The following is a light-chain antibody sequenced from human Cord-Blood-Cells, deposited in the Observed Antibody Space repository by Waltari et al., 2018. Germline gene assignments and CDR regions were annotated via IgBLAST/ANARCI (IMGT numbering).Light chain of an antibody. J-gene: IGKJ1*01. CDR3: QQYNNWWT. CDR2: GAS. CDR1: QSVRSN. Sequence: EIVMTQTLATLSVSPGERATLACRASQSVRSNLAWYQQKPGQAPRLLIYGASTRATGIPARFSGSGSGTEFTLTISSLQSEDFAVYYCQQYNNWWTFGQGTKVEIK. V-gene: IGKV3-15*01.